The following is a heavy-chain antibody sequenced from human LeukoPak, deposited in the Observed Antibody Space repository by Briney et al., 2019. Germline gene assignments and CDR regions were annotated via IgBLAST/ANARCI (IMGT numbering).Heavy chain of an antibody. CDR1: GFTFSSYA. Sequence: PGGSLRLSCAASGFTFSSYAMHWVRQAPGKGLEWVAVISYDGSNKYYADSVKGRFTISRDNSKNTLYLQMNSLRAEDTAVYYCARDLEIGLISYFDYWGQGTLVTVSS. CDR3: ARDLEIGLISYFDY. V-gene: IGHV3-30-3*01. D-gene: IGHD3/OR15-3a*01. J-gene: IGHJ4*02. CDR2: ISYDGSNK.